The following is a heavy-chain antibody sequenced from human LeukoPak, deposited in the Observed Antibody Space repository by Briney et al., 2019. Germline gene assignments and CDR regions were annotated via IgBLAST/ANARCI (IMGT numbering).Heavy chain of an antibody. D-gene: IGHD1-26*01. Sequence: SETLSLTCAVYGGSFSGYYWSWIRQPPGKGLEWIGEINHSGSTNYNPSLKSRVTISVDTSKNQFSLKLSSVTAADTAVYYYARLRRVGATPFDYWGQGTLVTVSS. V-gene: IGHV4-34*01. J-gene: IGHJ4*02. CDR1: GGSFSGYY. CDR3: ARLRRVGATPFDY. CDR2: INHSGST.